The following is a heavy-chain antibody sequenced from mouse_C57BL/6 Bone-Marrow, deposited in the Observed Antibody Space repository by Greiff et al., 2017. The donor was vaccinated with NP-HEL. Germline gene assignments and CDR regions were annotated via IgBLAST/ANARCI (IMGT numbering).Heavy chain of an antibody. CDR3: ARRRGYYDYATGVDY. J-gene: IGHJ2*01. D-gene: IGHD2-4*01. V-gene: IGHV1-50*01. CDR1: GYTFTSYW. CDR2: IDPSDSYT. Sequence: QVQLKQPGAELVKPGASVKLSCKASGYTFTSYWMQWVKQRPGQGLEWIGEIDPSDSYTNYNQKFKGKATLTVDTSSSTAYMQLSSLTSEDSAVYYCARRRGYYDYATGVDYWGQGTTLTVSS.